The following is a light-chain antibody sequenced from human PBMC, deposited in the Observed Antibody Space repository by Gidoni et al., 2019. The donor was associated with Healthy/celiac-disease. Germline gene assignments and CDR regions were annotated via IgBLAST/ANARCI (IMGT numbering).Light chain of an antibody. Sequence: SVSSSYLAWYQQKPGQAPRLLNYGASSRATGIPDRFSGGGSGTDFTLTISRLEPEGFAVYYCQQYGSSPGTFGQGTKVEIK. CDR2: GAS. CDR3: QQYGSSPGT. V-gene: IGKV3-20*01. J-gene: IGKJ1*01. CDR1: SVSSSY.